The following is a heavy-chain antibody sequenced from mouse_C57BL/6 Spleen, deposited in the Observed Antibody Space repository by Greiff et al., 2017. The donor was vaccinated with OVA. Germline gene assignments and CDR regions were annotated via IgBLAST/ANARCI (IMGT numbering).Heavy chain of an antibody. CDR2: IYPGSGST. CDR1: GYTFTSYW. Sequence: QVQLKQSGAELVKPGASVKMSCKASGYTFTSYWITWVKQRPGQGLEWIGDIYPGSGSTNYNEKFKSKATLTVDTSSSTAYMQLSSLTSEDSAVYYCAREMITTVVATPYFDYWGQGTTLTVSS. J-gene: IGHJ2*01. V-gene: IGHV1-55*01. D-gene: IGHD1-1*01. CDR3: AREMITTVVATPYFDY.